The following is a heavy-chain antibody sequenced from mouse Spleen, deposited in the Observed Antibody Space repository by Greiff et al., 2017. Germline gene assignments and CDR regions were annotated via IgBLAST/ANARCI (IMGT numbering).Heavy chain of an antibody. CDR3: ARQGGSSYGYWYFDV. D-gene: IGHD1-1*01. J-gene: IGHJ1*01. CDR1: EYEFPSHD. Sequence: EVQVVESGGGLVQPGESLKLSCESNEYEFPSHDMSWVRKTPEKRLELVAAINSVGGGTYYPDTMERRFIISRDNTKKTLYLQMSSLRSEDTALYYCARQGGSSYGYWYFDVWGAGTTVTVSS. V-gene: IGHV5-2*01. CDR2: INSVGGGT.